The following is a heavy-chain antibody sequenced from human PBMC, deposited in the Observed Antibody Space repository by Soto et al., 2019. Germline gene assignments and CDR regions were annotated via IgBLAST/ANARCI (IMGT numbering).Heavy chain of an antibody. CDR3: ARHEDIVVVPAAFDY. CDR1: GGSISSSSYY. D-gene: IGHD2-2*01. J-gene: IGHJ4*02. V-gene: IGHV4-39*01. CDR2: IYYSGST. Sequence: QLQLQESGPGLVKPSETLSLTCTVSGGSISSSSYYWGWIRQPPGKGLEWIGSIYYSGSTYYNPSLKIRVTISVDTSKNQFSLKLSSVTAADTAVYYCARHEDIVVVPAAFDYWGQGTLVTVSS.